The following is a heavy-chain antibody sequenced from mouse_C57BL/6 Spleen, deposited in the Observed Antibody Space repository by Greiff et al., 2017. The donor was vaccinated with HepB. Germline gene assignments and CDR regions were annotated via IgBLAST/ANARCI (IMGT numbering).Heavy chain of an antibody. CDR2: IDPSDSYT. D-gene: IGHD1-1*01. CDR3: ARWRVVATDYYAMDY. CDR1: GYTFTSYW. J-gene: IGHJ4*01. Sequence: QVQLQQPGAELVMPGASVKLSCKASGYTFTSYWMHWVKQRPGQGLEWIGEIDPSDSYTNYNQKFKGKSTLTVDKSSSTAYMQLSSLTSEDSAVYYCARWRVVATDYYAMDYWGQGTSVTSSS. V-gene: IGHV1-69*01.